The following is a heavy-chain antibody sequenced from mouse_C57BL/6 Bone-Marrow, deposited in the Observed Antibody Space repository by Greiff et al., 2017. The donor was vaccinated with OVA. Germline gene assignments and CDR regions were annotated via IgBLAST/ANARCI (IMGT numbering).Heavy chain of an antibody. V-gene: IGHV8-8*01. D-gene: IGHD1-1*01. CDR3: SRIDNYGISYGWVAY. Sequence: QVTLKVSGPGILQPSQTLSLTCSFSGFSLSTFGMGVGWIRQPSGKGLVWLVHIWWDDDKYYNTALKSRLPISKATSKNQAILKIANVDTADTATYDCSRIDNYGISYGWVAYWGQGTLVTVSA. CDR2: IWWDDDK. CDR1: GFSLSTFGMG. J-gene: IGHJ3*01.